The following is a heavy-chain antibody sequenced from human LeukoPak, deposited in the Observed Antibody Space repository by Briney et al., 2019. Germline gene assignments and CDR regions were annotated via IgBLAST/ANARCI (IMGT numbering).Heavy chain of an antibody. D-gene: IGHD4-17*01. CDR2: IYYSGST. CDR3: ARVLDYGDYAWFDP. Sequence: PSETLSLTCTVSGGSISSYYWSWIRQPPGKGLEWIGYIYYSGSTNYNPSLKSRVTISVDTSKNQFSLKLSSVTAADTAVYYCARVLDYGDYAWFDPWGQGTLVTVSS. V-gene: IGHV4-59*08. CDR1: GGSISSYY. J-gene: IGHJ5*02.